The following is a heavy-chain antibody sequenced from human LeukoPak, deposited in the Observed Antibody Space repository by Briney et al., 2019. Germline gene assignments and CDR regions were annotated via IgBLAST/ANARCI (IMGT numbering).Heavy chain of an antibody. CDR1: GFTFSSYG. Sequence: GGSLRLSCAASGFTFSSYGMHWVRRAPGKGLEWVTFISYDGSDKYYADSVKGRFTISRDNSKNTLYLQMNSLRAEDTAVYYCAKGFRNFDYWGQGTLVTVSS. J-gene: IGHJ4*02. V-gene: IGHV3-30*18. CDR3: AKGFRNFDY. CDR2: ISYDGSDK.